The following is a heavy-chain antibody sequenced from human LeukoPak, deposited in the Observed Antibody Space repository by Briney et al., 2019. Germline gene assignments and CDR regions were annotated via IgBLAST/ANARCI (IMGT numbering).Heavy chain of an antibody. CDR2: IYYSGST. CDR1: GGSISSYY. D-gene: IGHD3-10*01. V-gene: IGHV4-59*01. J-gene: IGHJ4*02. CDR3: AAQRAGPGGDY. Sequence: SETLSLTCTDSGGSISSYYWSWIRHPPRKRLHWIGYIYYSGSTNYNPSLKSRVTISVDTSKNQFSLKLSSVTAADTAVYYCAAQRAGPGGDYWGQGTLVTVSS.